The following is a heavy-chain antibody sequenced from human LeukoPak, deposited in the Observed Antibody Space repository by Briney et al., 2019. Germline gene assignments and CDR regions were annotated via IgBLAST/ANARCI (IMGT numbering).Heavy chain of an antibody. Sequence: PSETLSLTCTVSGGSISSSSYYWGWIRQPPGKGLEWIGSIYYSGSTYYNPSPKSRVTISVDTSKNQFSLKLSSVTAADTAVYYCTGLRFLEWLPNWFDPWGQGTLVTVSS. V-gene: IGHV4-39*01. J-gene: IGHJ5*02. CDR3: TGLRFLEWLPNWFDP. CDR1: GGSISSSSYY. CDR2: IYYSGST. D-gene: IGHD3-3*01.